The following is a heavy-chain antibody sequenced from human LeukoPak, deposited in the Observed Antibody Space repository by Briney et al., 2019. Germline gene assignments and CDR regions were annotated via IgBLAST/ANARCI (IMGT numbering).Heavy chain of an antibody. CDR1: GFTFSSYG. V-gene: IGHV3-7*03. CDR2: IKQDGSEK. J-gene: IGHJ4*02. Sequence: GGSLRLSCAASGFTFSSYGMHWVRQAPGKGLEWVANIKQDGSEKYYVDSVKGRFTISRDNAKNSLYLQMNSLRAEDTAVYYCAREHSSGWYDNWGQGTLVTVSS. D-gene: IGHD6-19*01. CDR3: AREHSSGWYDN.